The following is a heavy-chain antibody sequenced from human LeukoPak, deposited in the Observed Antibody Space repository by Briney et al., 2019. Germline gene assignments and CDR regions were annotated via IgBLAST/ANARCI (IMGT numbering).Heavy chain of an antibody. CDR1: GGSFSGYY. D-gene: IGHD3-22*01. CDR2: INHSGST. Sequence: SETLSLTCAVYGGSFSGYYWSWIRQPPGKGLEWIGEINHSGSTNYNPSLNSRVTISVDTSKNQFSLKLSSVTAADTAVYYCARGRRLYYDSRWIPTPYYYYYYMDVWGKGTTVTVSS. J-gene: IGHJ6*03. CDR3: ARGRRLYYDSRWIPTPYYYYYYMDV. V-gene: IGHV4-34*01.